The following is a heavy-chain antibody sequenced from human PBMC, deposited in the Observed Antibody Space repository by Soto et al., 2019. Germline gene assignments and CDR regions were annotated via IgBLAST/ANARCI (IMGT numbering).Heavy chain of an antibody. V-gene: IGHV3-23*01. J-gene: IGHJ5*02. D-gene: IGHD2-2*01. CDR1: GFTFLNFA. CDR3: AKDLYRSATMPCFDH. CDR2: ISDSGET. Sequence: PVGSPRLGCAASGFTFLNFAIAWGRQAPGKGLEWVSGISDSGETFYADSMEGRFTISRDNSKNTLYLHISSLRAEETALYSCAKDLYRSATMPCFDHWGQGTRVTVSS.